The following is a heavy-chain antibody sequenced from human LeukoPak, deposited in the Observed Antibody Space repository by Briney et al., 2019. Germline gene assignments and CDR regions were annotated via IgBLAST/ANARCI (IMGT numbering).Heavy chain of an antibody. CDR2: IYPGDSDT. CDR1: GYTFSDYW. J-gene: IGHJ3*02. Sequence: GESLKISCKGSGYTFSDYWIGWVRQMPGKGLEWMGIIYPGDSDTRYSPSFQGQVTISADKSISTAYLQWSSLKASDTAMYYCARRAWNDRKGAFDIWGQGTMVTVSS. CDR3: ARRAWNDRKGAFDI. D-gene: IGHD1-1*01. V-gene: IGHV5-51*01.